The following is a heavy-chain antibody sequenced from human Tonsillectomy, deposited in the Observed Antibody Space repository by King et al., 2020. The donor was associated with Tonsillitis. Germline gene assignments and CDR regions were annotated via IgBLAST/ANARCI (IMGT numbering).Heavy chain of an antibody. V-gene: IGHV3-30*04. CDR2: ISYDGSNK. J-gene: IGHJ6*02. CDR3: ATSKVAGQYYYYYGMDV. CDR1: GFTFSSYA. Sequence: VQLVESGGGVVQPGRSLRLSCAASGFTFSSYAMHWVRQAPGKGLEWVAVISYDGSNKYYADSVKGRFTISRDNSKNTLCLQMNSLRAEDTAVYYCATSKVAGQYYYYYGMDVWGQGTTVTVSS. D-gene: IGHD2-15*01.